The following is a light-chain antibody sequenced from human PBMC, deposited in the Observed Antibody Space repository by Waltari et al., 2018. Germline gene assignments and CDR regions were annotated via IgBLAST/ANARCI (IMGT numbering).Light chain of an antibody. CDR3: SSDAVSNNFYD. CDR1: GRGGS. V-gene: IGLV2-8*01. J-gene: IGLJ1*01. CDR2: EVS. Sequence: QSALPQPPSAAGSPGQSVTISFSGTGRGGSAPWYHQDPGKAPKLILYEVSNRPSGVPDRFSGSKSGNTASLTVSGLQAEDEGDYYCSSDAVSNNFYDFGSGTKVTVL.